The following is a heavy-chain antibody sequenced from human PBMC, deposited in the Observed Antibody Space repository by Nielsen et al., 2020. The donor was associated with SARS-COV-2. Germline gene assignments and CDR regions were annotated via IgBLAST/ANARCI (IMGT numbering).Heavy chain of an antibody. V-gene: IGHV3-7*03. D-gene: IGHD5-18*01. CDR1: GFTFSSYW. J-gene: IGHJ4*02. CDR2: IKEDGREG. CDR3: ASGLWLLYY. Sequence: GESLKISCAASGFTFSSYWMSWVRQAPGKGLEWVANIKEDGREGYYVDSVKGRFTISRDNAKNSLYLQMNSLRAEDTAVYYCASGLWLLYYWGQGTLVTVSS.